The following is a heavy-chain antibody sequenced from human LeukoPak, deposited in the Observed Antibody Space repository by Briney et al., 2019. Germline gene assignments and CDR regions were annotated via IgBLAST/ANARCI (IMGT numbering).Heavy chain of an antibody. J-gene: IGHJ4*02. D-gene: IGHD3-22*01. Sequence: GGSLRLSCAASGFTFSYYWMTWVRQAPGKGLEWVANINQDGSEKNYVDSVKGRFTISRDNAKKSQYLQMNSLRADDRAVYYCARAHSYDYDSSGLHWGQGTLVTVSS. CDR3: ARAHSYDYDSSGLH. V-gene: IGHV3-7*01. CDR2: INQDGSEK. CDR1: GFTFSYYW.